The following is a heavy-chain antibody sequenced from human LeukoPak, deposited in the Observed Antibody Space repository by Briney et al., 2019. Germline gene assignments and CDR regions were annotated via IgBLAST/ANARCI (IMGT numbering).Heavy chain of an antibody. CDR2: IYSGGST. CDR3: ARDPSLPYCSGGSCYSHYYYYGMDV. D-gene: IGHD2-15*01. Sequence: GGSMRLSCAASGFTVSSNYMSWVRQAPGKGLEWVSAIYSGGSTYYADSVKGRFTISRDNSKNTLYLQMNSLRAEDTAVYYCARDPSLPYCSGGSCYSHYYYYGMDVWGQGTTVTVSS. V-gene: IGHV3-53*01. CDR1: GFTVSSNY. J-gene: IGHJ6*02.